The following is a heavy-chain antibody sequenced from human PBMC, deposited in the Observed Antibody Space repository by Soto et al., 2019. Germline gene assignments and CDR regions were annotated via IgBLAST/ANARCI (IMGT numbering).Heavy chain of an antibody. Sequence: SETLSLTCTVSGASITSTSYHWGWIRQPPGKGLEWIGNFYYSGSTYYNPSLRSRVTISVDASKNQFSVRVSSVTATDTAVYYCARPVGDYYYGMDVWGQGTTVTVS. CDR2: FYYSGST. CDR1: GASITSTSYH. D-gene: IGHD1-26*01. CDR3: ARPVGDYYYGMDV. V-gene: IGHV4-39*01. J-gene: IGHJ6*02.